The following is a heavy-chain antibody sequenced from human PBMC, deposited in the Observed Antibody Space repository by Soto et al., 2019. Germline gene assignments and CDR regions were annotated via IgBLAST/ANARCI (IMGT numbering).Heavy chain of an antibody. CDR2: IYYSGST. V-gene: IGHV4-31*03. Sequence: PSETLSLTCTVSGGSISSGGYYWSWIRQHPGKGLEWIGYIYYSGSTYYNPSLKSRVTISVDTSKNQFSLKLSSATAADTAVYYCARGGNVYYYGSGSYRTDYYYGMDVWGQGTTVTVSS. D-gene: IGHD3-10*01. J-gene: IGHJ6*02. CDR1: GGSISSGGYY. CDR3: ARGGNVYYYGSGSYRTDYYYGMDV.